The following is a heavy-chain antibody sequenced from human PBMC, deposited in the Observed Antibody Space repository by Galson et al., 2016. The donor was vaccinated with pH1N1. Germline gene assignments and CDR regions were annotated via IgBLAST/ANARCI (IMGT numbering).Heavy chain of an antibody. D-gene: IGHD6-13*01. V-gene: IGHV4-31*03. J-gene: IGHJ6*02. CDR1: GGPISSGGSY. Sequence: TLSLTCTVSGGPISSGGSYWTWIRQSPGKGLEWIGDISHSGSASHNPSLKSRLSLSLDTSNNQFSLKLNSVTAADTAVYYCARGYREKLGSGMDVWGQGTTVTVSS. CDR2: ISHSGSA. CDR3: ARGYREKLGSGMDV.